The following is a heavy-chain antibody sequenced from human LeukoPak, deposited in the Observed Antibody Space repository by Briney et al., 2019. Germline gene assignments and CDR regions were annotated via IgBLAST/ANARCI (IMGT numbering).Heavy chain of an antibody. D-gene: IGHD6-6*01. CDR2: INPNSGGT. Sequence: ASVKVSCKASGYTFTGYYMHWVRQAPGQGLEWMGWINPNSGGTNYAQKFQGRVTMTRDTSISTAYMELSRLRSDDTAVYYCARVLGSPIAARGFDYWGQGTLVTVSS. CDR1: GYTFTGYY. CDR3: ARVLGSPIAARGFDY. J-gene: IGHJ4*02. V-gene: IGHV1-2*02.